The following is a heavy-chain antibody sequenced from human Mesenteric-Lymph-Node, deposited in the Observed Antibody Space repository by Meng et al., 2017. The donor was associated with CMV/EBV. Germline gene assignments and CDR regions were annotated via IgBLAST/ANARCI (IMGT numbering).Heavy chain of an antibody. CDR3: AASSGWYAAPEY. J-gene: IGHJ4*02. CDR1: GDPITSGIYC. CDR2: IYMSGTT. D-gene: IGHD6-19*01. V-gene: IGHV4-61*02. Sequence: TVSGDPITSGIYCWSWIRQPAGKRLEWVGRIYMSGTTNYNPSLKSRVAISVDTSKNHFSLKLNSVTAADTAVYYCAASSGWYAAPEYWGQGTLVTVSS.